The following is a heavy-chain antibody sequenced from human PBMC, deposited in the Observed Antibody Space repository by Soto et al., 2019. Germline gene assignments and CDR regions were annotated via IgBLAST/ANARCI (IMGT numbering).Heavy chain of an antibody. J-gene: IGHJ6*02. CDR1: GFTFSRYG. Sequence: QVQLVESGGGVVQPGRSLRLSCAASGFTFSRYGMHWVRQAPGKGLEWVAVISYDGSNKYYADSVKGRFTISRDNSKNTLYLQMNSLRAEDTAVYYCAKGERWSGYYRYYYYGMDVWGQGTTVTVSS. CDR2: ISYDGSNK. CDR3: AKGERWSGYYRYYYYGMDV. V-gene: IGHV3-30*18. D-gene: IGHD3-3*01.